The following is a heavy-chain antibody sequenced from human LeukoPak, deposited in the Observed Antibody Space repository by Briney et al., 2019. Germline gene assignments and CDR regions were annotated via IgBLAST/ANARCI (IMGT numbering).Heavy chain of an antibody. J-gene: IGHJ5*02. CDR1: GGSISTYY. V-gene: IGHV4-59*08. CDR2: NYYSGST. D-gene: IGHD5-12*01. CDR3: ARGDVVATALDP. Sequence: PSETLSLTCTVSGGSISTYYWNWIRQPPGKGLEWIGYNYYSGSTKYNPSLKTRVTISVDTSKNQFSLKLSSVTAADTAVYYCARGDVVATALDPWGQGTLVTVSS.